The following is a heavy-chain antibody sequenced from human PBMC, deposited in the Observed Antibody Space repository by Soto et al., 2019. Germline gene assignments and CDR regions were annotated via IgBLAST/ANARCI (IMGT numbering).Heavy chain of an antibody. J-gene: IGHJ5*02. V-gene: IGHV4-59*01. D-gene: IGHD4-17*01. CDR3: ARDLTPTVVSNWFDP. Sequence: PSETLSLTSTVSGGSISSYYWSWIRQPPGKGLEWIGYIYYSGSTNYNPSLKSRVTISVDTSKNQFSLKLSSVTAADTAVYYCARDLTPTVVSNWFDPWGQGTLVTVSS. CDR2: IYYSGST. CDR1: GGSISSYY.